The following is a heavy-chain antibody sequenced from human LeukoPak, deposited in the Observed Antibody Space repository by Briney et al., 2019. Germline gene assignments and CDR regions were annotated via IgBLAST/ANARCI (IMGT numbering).Heavy chain of an antibody. D-gene: IGHD3-22*01. J-gene: IGHJ4*02. CDR1: GYTFTSYY. V-gene: IGHV1-46*01. CDR2: INPSGGST. CDR3: ARGGITMIVVVIPFDY. Sequence: ASVKVSCKASGYTFTSYYMHWVRQAPGQGLEWMGIINPSGGSTNYAQKFQGRVTMTRDTSTSTVYMELSSLRSEDTAVYYCARGGITMIVVVIPFDYWGQGTLVTVSS.